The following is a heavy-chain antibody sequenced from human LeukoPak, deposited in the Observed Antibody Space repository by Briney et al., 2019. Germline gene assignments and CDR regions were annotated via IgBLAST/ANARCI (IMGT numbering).Heavy chain of an antibody. CDR1: GGSINSNTYY. J-gene: IGHJ4*02. V-gene: IGHV4-39*01. Sequence: SETLSLTCIVSGGSINSNTYYWGWIRQPPGKGLEWIGNTYYTGSTYYNPSLKSRVTISVDTSKKQFSLKVTSVIAADTGVYYCARASCTTTSCSVVGRFDYWGQGTLVTVSS. CDR3: ARASCTTTSCSVVGRFDY. D-gene: IGHD2-2*01. CDR2: TYYTGST.